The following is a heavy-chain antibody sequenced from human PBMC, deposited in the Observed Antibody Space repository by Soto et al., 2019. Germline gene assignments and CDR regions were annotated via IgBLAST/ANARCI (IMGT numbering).Heavy chain of an antibody. J-gene: IGHJ4*02. CDR2: INPSGGGT. V-gene: IGHV1-46*01. CDR3: ARDSGDTTLRPCGRSCHY. CDR1: GFTFTNYY. D-gene: IGHD1-1*01. Sequence: QVQRVQSGAEVKKPGASVKVSCKASGFTFTNYYIHWVRQAPGQGREWMVLINPSGGGTFYAQKFQGRVTVTRDTSTGTVYMELSNLRSDDTAVYFCARDSGDTTLRPCGRSCHYWGQGPLVTVSS.